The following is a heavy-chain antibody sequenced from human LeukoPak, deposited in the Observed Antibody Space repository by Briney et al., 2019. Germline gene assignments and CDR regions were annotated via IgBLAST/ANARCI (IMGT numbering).Heavy chain of an antibody. D-gene: IGHD3-22*01. V-gene: IGHV1-69*01. CDR3: ASNTNYYENTGHYVFDS. CDR2: IIPLLGTA. J-gene: IGHJ4*02. Sequence: SVKVSCKASGGTFSTYAISWVRQPPGQGLEWMGGIIPLLGTATHAQKFQGRLTITADEFTGTAYMELSSLRSEDTAVFYCASNTNYYENTGHYVFDSWGQGTLVTVSS. CDR1: GGTFSTYA.